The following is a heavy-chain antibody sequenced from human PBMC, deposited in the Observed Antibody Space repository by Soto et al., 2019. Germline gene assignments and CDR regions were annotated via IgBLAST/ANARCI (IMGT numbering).Heavy chain of an antibody. V-gene: IGHV3-33*08. Sequence: GGSLRLSCAASGFTFSSYAMSWVRQAPGKGLEWVTVIWFDGSNEFYADSVKGRFTISRDISKNTLYLQIHSLRAEDTAMYYCARFSEKFAFDYWGQGTRVTV. CDR2: IWFDGSNE. J-gene: IGHJ4*02. CDR3: ARFSEKFAFDY. CDR1: GFTFSSYA.